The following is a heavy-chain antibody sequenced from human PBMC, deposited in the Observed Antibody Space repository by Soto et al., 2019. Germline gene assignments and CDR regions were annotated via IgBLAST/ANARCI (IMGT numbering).Heavy chain of an antibody. J-gene: IGHJ6*03. Sequence: GGSLRLSCAATGFTFSSYEMNWVRQAPGKWLEWVSYISSSGSTIYYADSVKGRFTISRDNAKNSLYLQMNSLRAEDTAVYYCARDESGSYYYYYMDVWGKGTTVTVSS. V-gene: IGHV3-48*03. CDR2: ISSSGSTI. D-gene: IGHD1-26*01. CDR3: ARDESGSYYYYYMDV. CDR1: GFTFSSYE.